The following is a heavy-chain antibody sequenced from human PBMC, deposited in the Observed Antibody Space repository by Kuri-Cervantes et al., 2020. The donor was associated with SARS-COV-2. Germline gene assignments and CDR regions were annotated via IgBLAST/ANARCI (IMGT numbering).Heavy chain of an antibody. CDR3: TRSPRITIFGVVNRFDY. D-gene: IGHD3-3*01. J-gene: IGHJ4*02. V-gene: IGHV3-49*03. CDR2: IRSKAYGGTT. CDR1: GFTFGDYA. Sequence: GESLKISCTASGFTFGDYAMSWFRQAPGKGLEWVGFIRSKAYGGTTEYAASVKGRFTISRDDSKSIAYLQMSSLKTEDTAVYYCTRSPRITIFGVVNRFDYWGQGTLVTVSS.